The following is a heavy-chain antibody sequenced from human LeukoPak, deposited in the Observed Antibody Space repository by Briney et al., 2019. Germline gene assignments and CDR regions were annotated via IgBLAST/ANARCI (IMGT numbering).Heavy chain of an antibody. V-gene: IGHV4-61*02. J-gene: IGHJ4*02. Sequence: TLSLTCTVSGGSISSGSYYWSWIRQPAGKGLEWIGRIYTSGSTNYNPSLKSRVTISVDTSKNQFSLNLSSVTAADTAVYYCARVLTGTGEVNYWGQGTLVTVSS. D-gene: IGHD1-20*01. CDR1: GGSISSGSYY. CDR3: ARVLTGTGEVNY. CDR2: IYTSGST.